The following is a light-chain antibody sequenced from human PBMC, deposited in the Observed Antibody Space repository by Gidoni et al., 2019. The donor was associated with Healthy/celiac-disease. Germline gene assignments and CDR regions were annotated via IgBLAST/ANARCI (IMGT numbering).Light chain of an antibody. V-gene: IGKV1-9*01. CDR2: AAS. CDR1: QGISSY. CDR3: QQLNSYPRT. Sequence: DIQVTQSPSFLSASVGARVTITCRASQGISSYLAWYQQKPGKAPKLLIYAASTLQSGVPSRFSGSGSGTEFPLTISSLQPEDFATYYCQQLNSYPRTFGQGTKVEIK. J-gene: IGKJ1*01.